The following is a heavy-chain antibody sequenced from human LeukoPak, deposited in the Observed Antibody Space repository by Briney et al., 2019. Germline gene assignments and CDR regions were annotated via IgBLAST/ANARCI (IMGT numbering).Heavy chain of an antibody. D-gene: IGHD1-26*01. CDR1: GFTFSSYW. J-gene: IGHJ3*02. CDR3: ARGGRGTYNAFDI. Sequence: GGSLRLSCAASGFTFSSYWMHWVRHAPGKGLVWVSRVNSAGSSTVYADSVKGRFTISRDNAKNTLYLQMNSLRAEDTAVYYCARGGRGTYNAFDIWGQGTMVTVSS. V-gene: IGHV3-74*01. CDR2: VNSAGSST.